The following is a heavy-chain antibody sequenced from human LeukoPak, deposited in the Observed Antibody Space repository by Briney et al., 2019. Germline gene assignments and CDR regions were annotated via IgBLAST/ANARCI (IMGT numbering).Heavy chain of an antibody. CDR1: GFSFSGHW. CDR3: ARGPNSNWSGLDF. D-gene: IGHD6-6*01. Sequence: GGSLRLSCTASGFSFSGHWMHCARQHPGKGLVWVSRISPTGSTTSYADSVKGRFTVSRDNAKNTLYLQVNNLRAEDTAVYYCARGPNSNWSGLDFWGQGTLLTVSS. J-gene: IGHJ4*02. V-gene: IGHV3-74*01. CDR2: ISPTGSTT.